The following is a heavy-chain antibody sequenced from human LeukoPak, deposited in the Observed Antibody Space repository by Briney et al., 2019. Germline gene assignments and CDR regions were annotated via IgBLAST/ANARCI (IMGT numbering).Heavy chain of an antibody. CDR2: IYTSGST. CDR3: ARDGGSGSYYRGAFDI. D-gene: IGHD3-10*01. V-gene: IGHV4-4*07. Sequence: SETLSLTCTVSGGSTSSYYWSWIRQPAGKGLEWIGRIYTSGSTNYNPSLKSRVTMSVDTSKNQFSLKLSSVTAADTAVYYCARDGGSGSYYRGAFDIWGQGTMVTVCS. J-gene: IGHJ3*02. CDR1: GGSTSSYY.